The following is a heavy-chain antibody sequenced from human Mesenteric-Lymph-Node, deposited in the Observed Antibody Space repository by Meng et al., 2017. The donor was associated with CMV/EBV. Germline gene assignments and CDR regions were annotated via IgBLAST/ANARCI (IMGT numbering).Heavy chain of an antibody. CDR3: ARDRSIAARRSWFDP. V-gene: IGHV3-21*01. D-gene: IGHD6-6*01. Sequence: GGSLRLSCAASGFTFSNYWMSWVRQAPGKGLEWVSSISSSSSYIYYADSVKGRFTISRDNAKNSLYLQMDSLRAEDTAVYYCARDRSIAARRSWFDPWGQGTLVTVSS. CDR2: ISSSSSYI. CDR1: GFTFSNYW. J-gene: IGHJ5*02.